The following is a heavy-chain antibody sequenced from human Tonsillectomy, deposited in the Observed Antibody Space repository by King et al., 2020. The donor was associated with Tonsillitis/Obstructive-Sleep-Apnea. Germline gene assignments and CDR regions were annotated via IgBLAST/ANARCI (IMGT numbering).Heavy chain of an antibody. Sequence: VQLVESGGGLVQPGGSLRLSCAASGFSFSSYEMNWVRQAPGKGLEWVSYISSSGGTINYANSVKGRFTISRDNAKNSLYLQMNSLRAEDTAVYYCAGEVGDFGGDSYFDFWGQGTLVTVSS. CDR3: AGEVGDFGGDSYFDF. CDR2: ISSSGGTI. D-gene: IGHD4-23*01. J-gene: IGHJ4*02. CDR1: GFSFSSYE. V-gene: IGHV3-48*03.